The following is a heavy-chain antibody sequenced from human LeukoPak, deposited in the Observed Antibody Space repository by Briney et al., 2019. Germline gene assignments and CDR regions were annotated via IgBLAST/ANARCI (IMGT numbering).Heavy chain of an antibody. CDR2: ISSSSSSI. J-gene: IGHJ4*02. D-gene: IGHD5-24*01. CDR1: GFTFSSYS. V-gene: IGHV3-48*01. Sequence: GGSLRLSCAASGFTFSSYSMNWVRQAPVKELEWVSYISSSSSSIYYADSVKGRFTISRDNAKHSLYLQMNSLRAEDTAVYYCAREMRGRDLYNYLDYWGQGTLVTVSS. CDR3: AREMRGRDLYNYLDY.